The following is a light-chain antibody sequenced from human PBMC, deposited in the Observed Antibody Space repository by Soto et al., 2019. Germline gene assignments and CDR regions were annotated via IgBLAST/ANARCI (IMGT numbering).Light chain of an antibody. CDR3: TSYTSTSTLV. Sequence: QSALTQPASVSGSPGQSITISCTGTSNDIGANDYVSWYQQHPGQAPKILIYEAAKRPSGVSHRFSGSKSGNTASLTISGLQAEDEADYSCTSYTSTSTLVFGGGTKLTVL. V-gene: IGLV2-14*01. J-gene: IGLJ2*01. CDR2: EAA. CDR1: SNDIGANDY.